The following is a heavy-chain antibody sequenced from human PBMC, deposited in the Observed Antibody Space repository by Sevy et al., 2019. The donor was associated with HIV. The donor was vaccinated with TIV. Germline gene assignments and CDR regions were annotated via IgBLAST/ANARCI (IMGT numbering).Heavy chain of an antibody. CDR2: IRYDGSKE. D-gene: IGHD3-10*01. V-gene: IGHV3-30*02. CDR1: GFNFNNHA. Sequence: GGSLSLSCVASGFNFNNHAMHWVRQAPGKGLEWVAFIRYDGSKEFYADSVKGRFTISRDNAKNSLYLQMNSLRAEDTAVYYCARDLGNYGSGSYLNYYYYYGMDVWGQGTTVTVSS. CDR3: ARDLGNYGSGSYLNYYYYYGMDV. J-gene: IGHJ6*02.